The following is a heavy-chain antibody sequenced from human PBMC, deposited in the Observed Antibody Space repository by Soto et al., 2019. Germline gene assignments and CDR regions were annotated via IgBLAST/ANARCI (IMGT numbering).Heavy chain of an antibody. D-gene: IGHD5-18*01. J-gene: IGHJ4*02. CDR1: GYTFTNYG. Sequence: QVQLVQSGAEVREPGASVQVSCKASGYTFTNYGVSWVRQAPGQGLEWMGWIGCYKGNTNYAQKLQGRVTLTTDTSTSTAYMELRSLSSDDTAVYYCAPHTLDTGMPSGYWGQGTLVTVSS. V-gene: IGHV1-18*01. CDR3: APHTLDTGMPSGY. CDR2: IGCYKGNT.